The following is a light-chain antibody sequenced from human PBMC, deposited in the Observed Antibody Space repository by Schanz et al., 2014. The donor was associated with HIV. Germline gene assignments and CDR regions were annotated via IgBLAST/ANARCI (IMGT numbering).Light chain of an antibody. CDR2: GAS. CDR1: QSVSSSY. CDR3: QQYNNWPPTWT. Sequence: EIVLTQSPGTLSLSPGERATLSCRASQSVSSSYFAWYQQKPGQAPRLLIYGASTRATGIPARFSGSRSGTDFTLIISSLQSEDFAVYYCQQYNNWPPTWTFGQGTKVEIK. V-gene: IGKV3D-15*01. J-gene: IGKJ1*01.